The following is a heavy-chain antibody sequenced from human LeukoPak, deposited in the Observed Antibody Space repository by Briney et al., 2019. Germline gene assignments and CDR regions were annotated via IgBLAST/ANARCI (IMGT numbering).Heavy chain of an antibody. CDR1: GFTFSSYW. V-gene: IGHV3-23*01. CDR2: ISGSGGST. CDR3: AKDQYSSGWYAQFYFDY. D-gene: IGHD6-19*01. Sequence: GGSLRLSCAASGFTFSSYWMSWVRQAPGRGLEWVSAISGSGGSTYYADSVKGRFTISRDNSKNTLYLQMNSLRAEDTAVYYCAKDQYSSGWYAQFYFDYWGQGTLVTVSS. J-gene: IGHJ4*02.